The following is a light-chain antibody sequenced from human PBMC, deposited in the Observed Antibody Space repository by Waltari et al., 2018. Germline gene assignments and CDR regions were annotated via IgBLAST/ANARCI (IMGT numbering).Light chain of an antibody. J-gene: IGLJ3*02. CDR1: NSHIGKNF. V-gene: IGLV1-47*01. Sequence: QSVLTQPPSASGTPGQRVTISCSVSNSHIGKNFVYWYQQLAGTAPKLLVYRDDQRPSGVPDRFSGSKSGTSASLAITGLRSDDEADYYCAAWDDSLSGQVLFGGGTKLTVL. CDR3: AAWDDSLSGQVL. CDR2: RDD.